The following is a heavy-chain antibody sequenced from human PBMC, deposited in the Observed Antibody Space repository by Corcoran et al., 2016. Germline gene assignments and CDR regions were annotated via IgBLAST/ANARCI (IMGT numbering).Heavy chain of an antibody. CDR1: GGSFSGYY. CDR2: INHSGST. CDR3: ARGRDIAAAGTSSFDY. Sequence: QEQLQQWGAGLLKPSETLSLTCAVYGGSFSGYYWSWIRQPPGKGLEWIGEINHSGSTNYNPSLKSRVTISVDTSKNQFSLKLSSVTAADTAVYYCARGRDIAAAGTSSFDYWGQGTLVTVSS. D-gene: IGHD6-13*01. J-gene: IGHJ4*02. V-gene: IGHV4-34*01.